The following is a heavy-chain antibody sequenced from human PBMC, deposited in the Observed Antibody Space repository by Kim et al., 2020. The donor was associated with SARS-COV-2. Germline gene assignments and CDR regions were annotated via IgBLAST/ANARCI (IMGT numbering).Heavy chain of an antibody. CDR2: IIPIFGTA. Sequence: SVKVSCKASGGTFSSYAISWVRQAPGQGLEWMGGIIPIFGTANYAQKFQGRVTITADESTSTAYMELSSLRSEDTAVYYCARGTAYYDFWSGYYYAYWGQGTLVTVSS. V-gene: IGHV1-69*13. CDR3: ARGTAYYDFWSGYYYAY. D-gene: IGHD3-3*01. CDR1: GGTFSSYA. J-gene: IGHJ4*02.